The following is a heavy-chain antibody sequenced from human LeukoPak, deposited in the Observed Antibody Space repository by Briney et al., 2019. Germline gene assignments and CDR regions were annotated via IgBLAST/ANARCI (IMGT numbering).Heavy chain of an antibody. CDR3: AKVLGHDSNGNYWYGMDV. CDR2: ITSSRSTI. CDR1: GFILNTYS. Sequence: TGGSLRLSCAASGFILNTYSMNWVRQAPGKGLEWISYITSSRSTIYYADSVKGRFTISRDNAENSLYLQMNSLRADDTAVYYCAKVLGHDSNGNYWYGMDVWGQGTTVTVSS. V-gene: IGHV3-48*01. J-gene: IGHJ6*02. D-gene: IGHD3-22*01.